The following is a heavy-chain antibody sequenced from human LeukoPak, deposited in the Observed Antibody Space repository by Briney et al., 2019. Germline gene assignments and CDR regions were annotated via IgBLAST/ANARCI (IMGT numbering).Heavy chain of an antibody. Sequence: KPSETLTLTCAVYGGSFSGYYWSWIRQPLGKGLEWIGEINHSGSTNYNPSLKSRVTISVDTSKNQFSLKLSSVTAADTAVYYCARGHPVVAATHWDYWGQGTLVTVSS. V-gene: IGHV4-34*01. CDR2: INHSGST. CDR1: GGSFSGYY. D-gene: IGHD2-15*01. J-gene: IGHJ4*02. CDR3: ARGHPVVAATHWDY.